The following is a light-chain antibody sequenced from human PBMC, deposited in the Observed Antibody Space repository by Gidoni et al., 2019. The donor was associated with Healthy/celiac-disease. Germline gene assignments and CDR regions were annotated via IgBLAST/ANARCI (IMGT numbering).Light chain of an antibody. V-gene: IGLV1-40*01. Sequence: HSVLTQPPSVSAAPRPRVTLSCTGSSSNIGAGYAVHWSQQLPGTAPKLLIYGNINRPSGVPDRFSGSKSGTSASLAITGLQAEDEADYYCQSYDSSHVVFGGGTKLTVL. J-gene: IGLJ2*01. CDR2: GNI. CDR1: SSNIGAGYA. CDR3: QSYDSSHVV.